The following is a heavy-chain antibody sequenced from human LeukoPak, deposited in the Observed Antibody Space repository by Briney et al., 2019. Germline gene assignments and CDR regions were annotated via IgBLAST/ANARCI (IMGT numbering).Heavy chain of an antibody. J-gene: IGHJ3*02. CDR1: GYTFTGYY. Sequence: ASVRVSCKASGYTFTGYYMHWVRQAPGQGLEWMGWINPNSGGTNYAQKFQGRVTMTRDTSISTAYMELSRLRSDDTAVYYCAYDSRKNDAFDIWGQGTMVTVSS. V-gene: IGHV1-2*02. CDR3: AYDSRKNDAFDI. CDR2: INPNSGGT. D-gene: IGHD3-22*01.